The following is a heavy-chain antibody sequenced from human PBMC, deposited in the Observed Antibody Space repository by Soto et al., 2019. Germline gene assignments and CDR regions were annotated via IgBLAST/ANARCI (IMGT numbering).Heavy chain of an antibody. CDR3: ARGKYYDSSGYLIRAPFDY. J-gene: IGHJ4*02. D-gene: IGHD3-22*01. CDR1: GGSISSYY. CDR2: IYYSGST. Sequence: SLTCTVSGGSISSYYWSWIRQPPGKGLEWIGYIYYSGSTNYNPSLKSRVTISVDTSKNQFSLKLSSVTAADTAVHYCARGKYYDSSGYLIRAPFDYWGQGTLVTVSS. V-gene: IGHV4-59*01.